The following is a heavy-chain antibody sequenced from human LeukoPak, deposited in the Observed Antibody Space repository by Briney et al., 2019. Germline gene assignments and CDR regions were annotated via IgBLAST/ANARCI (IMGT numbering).Heavy chain of an antibody. V-gene: IGHV4-34*01. D-gene: IGHD6-13*01. CDR1: GGSFSGYY. J-gene: IGHJ4*02. CDR2: INHSGST. Sequence: SETLSLTCAVYGGSFSGYYWSWIRQPPGKGLGWIGEINHSGSTNYNPSLKSRVTISVDTSKNQFSLKLSSVTAADTAVYYCARGRGRSSSWSYFDYWGQGTLVTVSS. CDR3: ARGRGRSSSWSYFDY.